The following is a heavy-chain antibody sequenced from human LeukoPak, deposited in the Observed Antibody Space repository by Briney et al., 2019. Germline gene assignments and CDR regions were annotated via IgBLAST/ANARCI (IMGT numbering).Heavy chain of an antibody. CDR3: ARGRDGSSYYFDY. CDR1: GGSISSGSYY. Sequence: SQTLSLTCTVSGGSISSGSYYWSWIRQPAGKGLEWIGRIHTSGSTNYNPSLKGRVTISVDTSKNQFSLKLSSVTAADTAVYYCARGRDGSSYYFDYWGQGTLVTVSS. V-gene: IGHV4-61*02. CDR2: IHTSGST. D-gene: IGHD1-26*01. J-gene: IGHJ4*02.